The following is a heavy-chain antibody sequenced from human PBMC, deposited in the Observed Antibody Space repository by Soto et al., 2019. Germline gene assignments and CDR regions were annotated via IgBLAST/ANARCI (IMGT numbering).Heavy chain of an antibody. Sequence: PSETLSLTCTVSGGSISSGDYYWSWVRHPPGKGLEWIGYIYYSGSTYYNPSLKSRVTISVDTSKNQFSLKLSSVTAADTAVYYCARDKYPNYGMDVWGQGPTVTV. J-gene: IGHJ6*02. CDR2: IYYSGST. V-gene: IGHV4-30-4*01. CDR3: ARDKYPNYGMDV. D-gene: IGHD6-6*01. CDR1: GGSISSGDYY.